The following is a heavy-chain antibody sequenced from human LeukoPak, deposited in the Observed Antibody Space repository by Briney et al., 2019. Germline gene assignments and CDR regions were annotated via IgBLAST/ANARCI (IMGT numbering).Heavy chain of an antibody. V-gene: IGHV4-34*01. Sequence: SETLSLTCAVYGGSFSGYYWSWIRQPPGKGLEWIGEINHSGSTNYNPSLKSRVTISVDTSKNQFSLKLSSVTAADTAVYYCARGLRKYSSSSGAFDIWGPGTMVTVSS. CDR3: ARGLRKYSSSSGAFDI. J-gene: IGHJ3*02. D-gene: IGHD6-6*01. CDR1: GGSFSGYY. CDR2: INHSGST.